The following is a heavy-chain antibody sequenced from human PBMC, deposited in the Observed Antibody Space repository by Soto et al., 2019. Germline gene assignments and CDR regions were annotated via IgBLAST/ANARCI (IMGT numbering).Heavy chain of an antibody. CDR1: GGTFSSYA. CDR2: IIPIFGTA. D-gene: IGHD1-26*01. Sequence: SVKVSCKASGGTFSSYAISWVRQAPGQGLEWMGGIIPIFGTANYAQKFQGRVTITADKSTSTAYMELSSLRSEDTAVYYCATAIVGAKYFDYWGQGTLVTVSA. CDR3: ATAIVGAKYFDY. J-gene: IGHJ4*02. V-gene: IGHV1-69*06.